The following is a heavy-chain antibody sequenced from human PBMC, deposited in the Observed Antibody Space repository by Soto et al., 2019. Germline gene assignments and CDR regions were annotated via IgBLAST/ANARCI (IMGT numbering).Heavy chain of an antibody. CDR3: ARVDYYDSSGSDTDY. V-gene: IGHV1-69*13. CDR1: GGTFSSYA. CDR2: IIPIVGTA. J-gene: IGHJ4*02. D-gene: IGHD3-22*01. Sequence: SVKVSCKASGGTFSSYAISWVRQAPGQGLEWMGGIIPIVGTANYAQKFQGRVTITADESTSTAYMELSSLRSEDTAVYYCARVDYYDSSGSDTDYWGQGTLVTVSS.